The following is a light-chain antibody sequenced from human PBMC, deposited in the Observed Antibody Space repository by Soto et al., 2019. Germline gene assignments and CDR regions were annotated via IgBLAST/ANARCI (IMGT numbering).Light chain of an antibody. Sequence: QSALTQPPSASGSPGQSVTISCTATSSDVGYYNYVSWYQQYPGKAPKLMIYDVTKRPSGVPDRFSGSKSGNTASLTVSGLQAEDEADYYCSSYAGSNNLVFGGGTKLTVL. CDR3: SSYAGSNNLV. J-gene: IGLJ3*02. CDR2: DVT. CDR1: SSDVGYYNY. V-gene: IGLV2-8*01.